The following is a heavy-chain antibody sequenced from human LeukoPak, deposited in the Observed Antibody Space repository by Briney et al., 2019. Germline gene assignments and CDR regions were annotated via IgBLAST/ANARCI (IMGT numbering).Heavy chain of an antibody. CDR2: IYHSGST. J-gene: IGHJ4*02. CDR1: GGSISSSNW. CDR3: ARGAYYYDSSGYPQDYFDY. D-gene: IGHD3-22*01. V-gene: IGHV4-4*02. Sequence: SGTLSLTCAVSGGSISSSNWWSWVRQPPGKGLEWIGEIYHSGSTNYNPSLKSRVTISVDKSKNQFSLKLSSVTAADTAVYYCARGAYYYDSSGYPQDYFDYWGQGTLVTVSS.